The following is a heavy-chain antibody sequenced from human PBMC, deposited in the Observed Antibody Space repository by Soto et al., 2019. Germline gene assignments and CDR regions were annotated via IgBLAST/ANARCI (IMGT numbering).Heavy chain of an antibody. D-gene: IGHD6-13*01. J-gene: IGHJ5*02. V-gene: IGHV4-30-2*05. CDR3: ARGVYP. CDR2: IYNSVIT. Sequence: PSETLSLTCAVSGGSISSGGYSWSWIRQPPGKGLEWIGYIYNSVITYYNPSLKSRVTISLNTSENQFSLKLSSVTAADTAVYYCARGVYPWGQGTLVTVSS. CDR1: GGSISSGGYS.